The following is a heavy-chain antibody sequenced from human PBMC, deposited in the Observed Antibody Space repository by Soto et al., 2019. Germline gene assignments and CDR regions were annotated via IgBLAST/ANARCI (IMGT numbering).Heavy chain of an antibody. CDR3: AREGVGHPTFSGYFDY. Sequence: QVQLVESGGGVVQPGRSLRLSCAASGFTFSRLGMHWVRQAPGKGLEWVAVIRYDGSNIYYADAVKGRFTISRDNSKDTLYLQMNSLRADDTAVYYCAREGVGHPTFSGYFDYWGQGTLVTVSS. CDR1: GFTFSRLG. V-gene: IGHV3-33*01. D-gene: IGHD1-26*01. CDR2: IRYDGSNI. J-gene: IGHJ4*02.